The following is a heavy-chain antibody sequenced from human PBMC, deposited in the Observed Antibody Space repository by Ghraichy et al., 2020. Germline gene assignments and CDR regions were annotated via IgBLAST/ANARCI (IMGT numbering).Heavy chain of an antibody. J-gene: IGHJ4*02. CDR2: IYYSGST. Sequence: SETLSLTCTVSGGSISSYYWSWIRQPPGKGLEWIGYIYYSGSTNYNPSLKSRVTISVDTSKNQFSLKLSSVTVADTAVYYCARLLSYSSSWLFDYWGQGTLVTVSS. CDR1: GGSISSYY. V-gene: IGHV4-59*01. D-gene: IGHD6-13*01. CDR3: ARLLSYSSSWLFDY.